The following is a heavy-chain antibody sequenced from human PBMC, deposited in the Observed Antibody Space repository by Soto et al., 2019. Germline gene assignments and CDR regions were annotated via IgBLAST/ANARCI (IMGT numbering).Heavy chain of an antibody. V-gene: IGHV4-34*01. CDR3: ARGRRDSRSSSLRGFDAFDI. CDR1: GESFSGYY. CDR2: INHSGSA. J-gene: IGHJ3*02. Sequence: SETLSLTCVVYGESFSGYYWSWIRQPPGKGLEWIGEINHSGSANYNPSLKSRVTISVDMSKKQFSLKLSSVTAADTAVYYCARGRRDSRSSSLRGFDAFDIWGQGTMVTV. D-gene: IGHD6-6*01.